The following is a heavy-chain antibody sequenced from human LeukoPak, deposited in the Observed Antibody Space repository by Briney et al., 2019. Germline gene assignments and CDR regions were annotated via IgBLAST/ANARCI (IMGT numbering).Heavy chain of an antibody. CDR3: ARSAARGLQLMLTYYYGMDV. Sequence: PSQTLSLTCTVSGGSISSGGYYWSWIRQHPGKGLEWIGYIYYSGSTYYNPSLKSRVTISVDTSKNQFSLKLSSVTAADTAVYYCARSAARGLQLMLTYYYGMDVWGQGTTVTVSS. CDR1: GGSISSGGYY. V-gene: IGHV4-31*03. D-gene: IGHD5-24*01. CDR2: IYYSGST. J-gene: IGHJ6*02.